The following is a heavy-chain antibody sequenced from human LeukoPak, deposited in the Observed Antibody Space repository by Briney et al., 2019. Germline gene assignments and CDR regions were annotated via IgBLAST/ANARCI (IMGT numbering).Heavy chain of an antibody. V-gene: IGHV3-20*04. J-gene: IGHJ4*02. CDR2: INWNGGST. CDR1: GFTFDDYG. Sequence: GGSLRLSCAASGFTFDDYGMSWVRQAPGKGLEWVSGINWNGGSTGYADSVKGRFTISKDNAKNSLYLQMNSLRAEDTALYYCARGIGYYYDSSGYYYFDYWGQGTLVTVSS. D-gene: IGHD3-22*01. CDR3: ARGIGYYYDSSGYYYFDY.